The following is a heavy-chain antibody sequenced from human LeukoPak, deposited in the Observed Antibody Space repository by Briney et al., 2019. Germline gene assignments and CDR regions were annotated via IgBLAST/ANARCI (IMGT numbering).Heavy chain of an antibody. CDR3: ARDYYDSSGYYFHY. D-gene: IGHD3-22*01. J-gene: IGHJ4*02. Sequence: SETLSLTCAVYGGSFSGYYWSWIRQPPGRGLEWIGEINHSGSTNYNPSLKSRVTISVDTSKNQSSLKLSSVTAADTAVYYCARDYYDSSGYYFHYWGQGTLVTVSS. CDR2: INHSGST. V-gene: IGHV4-34*01. CDR1: GGSFSGYY.